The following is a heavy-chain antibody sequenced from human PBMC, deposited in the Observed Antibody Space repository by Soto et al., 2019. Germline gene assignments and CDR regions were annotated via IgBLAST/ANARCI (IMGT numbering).Heavy chain of an antibody. CDR1: GGSMSSSSYF. Sequence: QLQLQESGPGLVKPSETLPLTCTVSGGSMSSSSYFWGWIRQTPGKGLEWIASFYYTGTTHYNPSLKSRVTIAVDTSRKQVSLKVRSVTAADTAVYYCARLDSTVGASTWGQGALVTVSS. CDR3: ARLDSTVGAST. CDR2: FYYTGTT. J-gene: IGHJ4*02. D-gene: IGHD1-26*01. V-gene: IGHV4-39*01.